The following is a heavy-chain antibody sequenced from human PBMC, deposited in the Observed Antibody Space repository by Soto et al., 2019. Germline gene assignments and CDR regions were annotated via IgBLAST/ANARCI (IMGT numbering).Heavy chain of an antibody. Sequence: GGSLRLSCAASGFTFSSFSMKWVRQAPGKGLEWVSSISSASTYTYYADSVKGRFTISRDNAKDSLFLQMNSLRAEDTAVYYCARVKTGSAAGIGSPADYWGQGTVVTVSS. CDR3: ARVKTGSAAGIGSPADY. V-gene: IGHV3-21*01. D-gene: IGHD6-13*01. CDR1: GFTFSSFS. CDR2: ISSASTYT. J-gene: IGHJ4*02.